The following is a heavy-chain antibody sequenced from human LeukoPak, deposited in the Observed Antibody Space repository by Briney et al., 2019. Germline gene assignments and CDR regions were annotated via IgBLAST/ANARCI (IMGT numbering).Heavy chain of an antibody. Sequence: HTGGSLRLSCSVSGLTFSTYVMHWVRQAPGKGLEYVSAISSNGDNTYYADSVKGRFTISRDNSKNTPYLQMSSLRADDTAVYYCVRGTGYWGQGTLVTVSS. V-gene: IGHV3-64D*06. CDR3: VRGTGY. CDR2: ISSNGDNT. CDR1: GLTFSTYV. J-gene: IGHJ4*02.